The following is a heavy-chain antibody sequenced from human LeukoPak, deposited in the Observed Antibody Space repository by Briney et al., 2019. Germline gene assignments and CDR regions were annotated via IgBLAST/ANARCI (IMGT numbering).Heavy chain of an antibody. J-gene: IGHJ4*02. CDR3: ARGAPVLRYFDWLSPKYFDY. CDR2: INHSGST. V-gene: IGHV4-34*01. CDR1: GGSFSGYY. D-gene: IGHD3-9*01. Sequence: SETLSLTCAVYGGSFSGYYWSWIREPPGKGLEWIGEINHSGSTNYNPSLKSRVTISADTSKNQFSLKLSSVTAADTAVYYCARGAPVLRYFDWLSPKYFDYWGQGTLVTVSS.